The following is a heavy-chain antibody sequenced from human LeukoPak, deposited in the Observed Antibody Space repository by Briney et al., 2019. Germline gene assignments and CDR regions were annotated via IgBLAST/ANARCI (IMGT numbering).Heavy chain of an antibody. J-gene: IGHJ4*02. Sequence: PGRSLRLSCAASGFTLGDYAMHWVRQAPGKGLEWVSGISWNSVNIGYADSVKGRFTISRDNAKNSLYLQMNSLRAEDMALYYCAKGTMIVVAVGDYFDYWGQGTLVTVSS. V-gene: IGHV3-9*03. CDR3: AKGTMIVVAVGDYFDY. CDR2: ISWNSVNI. CDR1: GFTLGDYA. D-gene: IGHD3-22*01.